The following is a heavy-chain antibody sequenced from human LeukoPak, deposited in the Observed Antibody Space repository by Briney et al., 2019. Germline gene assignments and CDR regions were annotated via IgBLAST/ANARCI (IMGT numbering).Heavy chain of an antibody. Sequence: GGSLRLSCAASGFTFRSYAMSWVRQAPGKGLEWVANIKQDGSERYYVDSVKGRFTISRDNAKSSLYLQMNSLRVEDTAVYYCTKKTGEYWGQGTLVTVSA. J-gene: IGHJ4*02. CDR1: GFTFRSYA. V-gene: IGHV3-7*03. CDR3: TKKTGEY. CDR2: IKQDGSER.